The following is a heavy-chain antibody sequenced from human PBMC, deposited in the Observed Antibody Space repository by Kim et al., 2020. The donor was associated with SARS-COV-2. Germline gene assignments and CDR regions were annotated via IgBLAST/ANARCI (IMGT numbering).Heavy chain of an antibody. V-gene: IGHV4-59*08. J-gene: IGHJ5*02. D-gene: IGHD6-13*01. Sequence: NPSDKSRGAISGDTSKNQLSLKLSAVTAADTAVYYCARQLAAAGTGWFDHWGQGTLVTVSS. CDR3: ARQLAAAGTGWFDH.